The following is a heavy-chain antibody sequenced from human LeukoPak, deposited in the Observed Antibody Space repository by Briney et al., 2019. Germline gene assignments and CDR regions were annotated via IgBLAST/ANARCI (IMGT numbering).Heavy chain of an antibody. Sequence: GGSLRLSCGASGFTLSTNAMSWVRQARGKGLEWVSGISDGGGRTFYAESVKGRFTVSRDNSKNTLYLRMNSLRAEDTAIYYCTKNQILDDSGSWYAFWGQGTLVTVSS. CDR1: GFTLSTNA. CDR2: ISDGGGRT. V-gene: IGHV3-23*01. CDR3: TKNQILDDSGSWYAF. D-gene: IGHD6-13*01. J-gene: IGHJ4*02.